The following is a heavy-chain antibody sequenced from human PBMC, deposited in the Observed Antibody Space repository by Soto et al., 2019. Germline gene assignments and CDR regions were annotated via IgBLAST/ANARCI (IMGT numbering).Heavy chain of an antibody. J-gene: IGHJ6*02. CDR1: GGSFSGYY. D-gene: IGHD3-22*01. CDR2: INHSGST. CDR3: ARGRRPSSGYSGYGMDV. V-gene: IGHV4-34*01. Sequence: QVQLQQWGAGLLKPSETLSLTCAVYGGSFSGYYWSWIRQPPGQGLEWLGEINHSGSTNYNPSLKSRVTISVDTSKNQFSLKLSSVTAADTAVYYCARGRRPSSGYSGYGMDVWGQGTTVTVSS.